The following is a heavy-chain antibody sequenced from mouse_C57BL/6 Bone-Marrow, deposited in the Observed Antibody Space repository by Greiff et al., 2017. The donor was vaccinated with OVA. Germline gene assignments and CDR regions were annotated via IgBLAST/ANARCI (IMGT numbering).Heavy chain of an antibody. CDR1: GYAFSSSW. V-gene: IGHV1-82*01. D-gene: IGHD4-1*01. CDR3: ATNWFIDY. J-gene: IGHJ2*01. CDR2: IYPGDGDT. Sequence: QVQLQQSGPELVKPGASVKISCKASGYAFSSSWMNWVKQRPGKGLEWIGRIYPGDGDTNYNGKLKGQATLTADKSSSTAYMQLSSLTSEDAAVYFCATNWFIDYWGQGTTLTVSS.